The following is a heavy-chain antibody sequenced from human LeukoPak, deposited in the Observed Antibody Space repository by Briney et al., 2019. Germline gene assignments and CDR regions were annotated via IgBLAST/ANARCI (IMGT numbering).Heavy chain of an antibody. D-gene: IGHD3-9*01. CDR3: VKVSSVLRYSDWLSVFFDY. CDR1: GFTFSSYA. V-gene: IGHV3-64D*06. Sequence: GGSLRLSCSASGFTFSSYAMHWVRQAPGKGLEYVSAISSNGGSTYYADSVKGRFTISRDNSKNTLYLQMSSLRAEDTAVYYCVKVSSVLRYSDWLSVFFDYWGQGTLVTVSS. J-gene: IGHJ4*02. CDR2: ISSNGGST.